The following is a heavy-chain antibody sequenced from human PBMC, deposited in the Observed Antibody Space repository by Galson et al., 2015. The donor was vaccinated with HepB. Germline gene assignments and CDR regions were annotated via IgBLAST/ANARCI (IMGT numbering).Heavy chain of an antibody. V-gene: IGHV3-73*01. CDR2: IRSKTNNFAT. Sequence: SLRLSCAASGFTFSGSAMHWVRQAPAKGLEWIRRIRSKTNNFATAYGSAVKGRFTICRDDAKSTAYLQMNSLKIEDTAVHYCRVWVDHGDDYRHDYWGQGTLVTVSS. CDR1: GFTFSGSA. CDR3: RVWVDHGDDYRHDY. J-gene: IGHJ4*02. D-gene: IGHD4-17*01.